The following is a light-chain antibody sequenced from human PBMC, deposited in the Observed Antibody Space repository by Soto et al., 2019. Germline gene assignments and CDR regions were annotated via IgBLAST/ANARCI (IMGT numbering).Light chain of an antibody. CDR2: EVR. CDR1: KRDGGAYNL. V-gene: IGLV2-14*01. Sequence: QAVLTEPASVSWTAGQSITISCSGTKRDGGAYNLVSWYQQHPGTAPKLIIYEVRNRPSGISSRFSGSRSGNTASLTISGLLSVDEGASYCRAYPDRTNLVFG. CDR3: RAYPDRTNLV. J-gene: IGLJ3*02.